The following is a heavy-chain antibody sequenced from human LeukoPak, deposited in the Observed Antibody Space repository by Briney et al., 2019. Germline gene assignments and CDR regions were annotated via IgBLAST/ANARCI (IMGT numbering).Heavy chain of an antibody. Sequence: PGGSLRLSCAASGFTFSSYWMSWVRQAPGKGLEWVANIKQDGSEKYYVDSVKGRFTISRDNAKNSLYLQMNSLRAEDTAVYYCARDRWYSSATTPVMFDYWGQGTLVTVSS. CDR2: IKQDGSEK. CDR3: ARDRWYSSATTPVMFDY. D-gene: IGHD6-19*01. CDR1: GFTFSSYW. V-gene: IGHV3-7*01. J-gene: IGHJ4*02.